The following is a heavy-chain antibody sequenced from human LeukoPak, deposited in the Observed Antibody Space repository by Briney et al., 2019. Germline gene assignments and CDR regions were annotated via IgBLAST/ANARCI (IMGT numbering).Heavy chain of an antibody. J-gene: IGHJ3*01. CDR3: ASLRKRGGAFDL. V-gene: IGHV4-39*07. Sequence: SETLSLTCSVSRGSISSPNYYWGWIRHPPGKGLEWVGNIFYSGTTYYNPSLPSLKSRVTILIDTSKNQFSLRLRSVSAADTAVYYCASLRKRGGAFDLWGQGTVVTVSS. CDR1: RGSISSPNYY. CDR2: IFYSGTT.